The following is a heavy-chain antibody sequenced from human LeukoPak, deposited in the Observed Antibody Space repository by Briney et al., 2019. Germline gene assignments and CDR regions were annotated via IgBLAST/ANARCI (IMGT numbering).Heavy chain of an antibody. D-gene: IGHD1-26*01. J-gene: IGHJ3*01. CDR1: GFTFSSYS. Sequence: GGSLRLSCAASGFTFSSYSMNWVRQAPGKGLEWVSYISSSSSTIYYADSVKGRFTISRDNAKNSLYLQMNSLRAEDTAVYYCARDRRGGSYWGQGTMVTVSS. V-gene: IGHV3-48*01. CDR3: ARDRRGGSY. CDR2: ISSSSSTI.